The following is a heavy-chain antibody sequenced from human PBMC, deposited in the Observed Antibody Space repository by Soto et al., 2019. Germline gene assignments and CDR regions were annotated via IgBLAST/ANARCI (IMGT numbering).Heavy chain of an antibody. V-gene: IGHV1-69*01. CDR3: AANPYCGGDCYLVDY. Sequence: QVQLVQSGAEVKKPGSSVKVSCKATGGTFSSYAISWVRQAPGQGLEWMGGIIPIFGTANYAQKFQGRVTITADESTSTAYMELSSLRSEDTAVYYCAANPYCGGDCYLVDYWGQGTLVTVSS. J-gene: IGHJ4*02. D-gene: IGHD2-21*02. CDR1: GGTFSSYA. CDR2: IIPIFGTA.